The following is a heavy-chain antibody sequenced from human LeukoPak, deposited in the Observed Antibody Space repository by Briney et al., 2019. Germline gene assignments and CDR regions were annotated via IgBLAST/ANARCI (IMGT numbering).Heavy chain of an antibody. J-gene: IGHJ4*02. CDR3: AKLLGYCSGGSCAIDY. Sequence: GGSLRLSCAASGFTFTEHAMSWVRQAPGKGLEWVSVISASGGTTTYADSVKGRFTISRDNSKNTVYLQMNSLRVEGTAIYYCAKLLGYCSGGSCAIDYWGQGTLVTVSS. CDR2: ISASGGTT. D-gene: IGHD2-15*01. V-gene: IGHV3-23*01. CDR1: GFTFTEHA.